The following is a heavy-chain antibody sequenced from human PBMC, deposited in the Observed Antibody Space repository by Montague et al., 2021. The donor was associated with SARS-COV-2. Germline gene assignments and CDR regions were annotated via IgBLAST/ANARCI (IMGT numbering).Heavy chain of an antibody. V-gene: IGHV3-21*01. CDR2: ISSSGTYI. CDR3: ARDGVQFGDWPYYFAF. J-gene: IGHJ4*02. CDR1: GFTFNTYS. D-gene: IGHD2-21*02. Sequence: GSLRLSCAASGFTFNTYSMHWVRRAPGKGLEWVSSISSSGTYIYYADSVRGRFTISRDNAHNSLSLQLNSLRPEDTALYYCARDGVQFGDWPYYFAFWGQGTLVSVSS.